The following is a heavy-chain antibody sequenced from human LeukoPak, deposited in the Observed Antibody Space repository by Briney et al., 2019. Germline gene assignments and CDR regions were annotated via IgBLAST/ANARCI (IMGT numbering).Heavy chain of an antibody. Sequence: PSETLSLTCTVSGGSISSSSYYWGWIRRPPGKGLEWIGSIYYSGSTYYNPSLKSRVTISVDTSKNQFSLKLSSVTAADTAVYYCARQGSVGAAAYYFDYWGQGPLVTVSS. D-gene: IGHD1-26*01. CDR1: GGSISSSSYY. V-gene: IGHV4-39*01. J-gene: IGHJ4*02. CDR2: IYYSGST. CDR3: ARQGSVGAAAYYFDY.